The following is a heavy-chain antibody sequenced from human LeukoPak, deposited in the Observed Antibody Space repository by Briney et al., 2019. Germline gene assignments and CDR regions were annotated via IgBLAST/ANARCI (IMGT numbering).Heavy chain of an antibody. CDR1: GGSISSGGYY. Sequence: SETLSLTCTVSGGSISSGGYYWSWIRQPPGKGLEWIGYIYYSGSTYYNPSLKSRVTISVDTSKNQFSLKLSSVTAADTAVYYCARAHSSSWYEWFDPWGQGTLVTISS. V-gene: IGHV4-30-4*01. J-gene: IGHJ5*02. D-gene: IGHD6-13*01. CDR2: IYYSGST. CDR3: ARAHSSSWYEWFDP.